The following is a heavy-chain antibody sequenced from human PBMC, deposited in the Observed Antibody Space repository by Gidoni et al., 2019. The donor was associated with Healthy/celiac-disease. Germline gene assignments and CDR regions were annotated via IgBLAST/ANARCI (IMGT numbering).Heavy chain of an antibody. CDR2: IYYSGST. J-gene: IGHJ4*02. Sequence: QVQLQEPGPGLVNPSQTLSLTCTVSAGSISSGGYYWSWIRQHPGKGLEWIGSIYYSGSTYYNPSLKSRVAISVDTSKNQFSLKLSAVTAADTAVYYCARDRTWFGLDYWGQGTLVTVSS. D-gene: IGHD3-10*01. CDR3: ARDRTWFGLDY. CDR1: AGSISSGGYY. V-gene: IGHV4-31*03.